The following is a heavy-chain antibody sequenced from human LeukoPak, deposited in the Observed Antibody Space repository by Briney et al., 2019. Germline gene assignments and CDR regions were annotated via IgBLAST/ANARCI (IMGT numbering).Heavy chain of an antibody. Sequence: PSESLSLTCSVSGGSISSGDYYWSWIRQPPGKGLEWIGYIYYSGSTYYNPSLKSRVTISVDTSKNQFSLKLSSVTAADTAVYYCARRGWYEGSFDPWGQGTLVTVST. CDR2: IYYSGST. V-gene: IGHV4-30-4*01. CDR1: GGSISSGDYY. J-gene: IGHJ5*02. CDR3: ARRGWYEGSFDP. D-gene: IGHD6-13*01.